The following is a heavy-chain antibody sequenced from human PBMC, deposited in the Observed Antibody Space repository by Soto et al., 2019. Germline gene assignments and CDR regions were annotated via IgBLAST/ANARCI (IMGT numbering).Heavy chain of an antibody. D-gene: IGHD2-2*03. CDR2: IYYSGST. V-gene: IGHV4-59*01. CDR1: GGSISSYY. CDR3: VRGDGDQYDGHGYLGRH. Sequence: NPSETLSLTCTVSGGSISSYYWSWIRQPPGKGLEWIGYIYYSGSTNYNPSLKSRVTISVDTSKNQFSLKLSSVTAADTAVYYCVRGDGDQYDGHGYLGRHWGQGILVTVSS. J-gene: IGHJ4*02.